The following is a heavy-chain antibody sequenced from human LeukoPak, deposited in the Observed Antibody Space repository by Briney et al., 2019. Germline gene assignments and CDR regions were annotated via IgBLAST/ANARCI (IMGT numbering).Heavy chain of an antibody. J-gene: IGHJ3*02. V-gene: IGHV4-4*07. CDR3: ARGGYCSGGSCYADAFDI. D-gene: IGHD2-15*01. CDR2: IYTSGST. Sequence: SETLSLTCTVSGGSISSYYWSWIRQPAGKGLEWIGRIYTSGSTNYNPSPKSRVTMSVDTSKNQFSLKLSSVTAADTAVYYCARGGYCSGGSCYADAFDIWGQGTMVTVSS. CDR1: GGSISSYY.